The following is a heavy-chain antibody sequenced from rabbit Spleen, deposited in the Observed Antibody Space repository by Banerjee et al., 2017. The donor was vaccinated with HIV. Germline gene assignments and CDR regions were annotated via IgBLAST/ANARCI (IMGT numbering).Heavy chain of an antibody. CDR2: IDTGSSGFT. V-gene: IGHV1S45*01. D-gene: IGHD8-1*01. J-gene: IGHJ4*01. CDR1: GFSFSSNW. CDR3: ARTTSGTNYNL. Sequence: LEESGGGLVKPGGTLTLTCTVSGFSFSSNWICWVRQAPGKGLEWIACIDTGSSGFTYSATWAKGRFTISETSSTTVTLQMTSLTAADTATYFCARTTSGTNYNLWGPGTLVTVS.